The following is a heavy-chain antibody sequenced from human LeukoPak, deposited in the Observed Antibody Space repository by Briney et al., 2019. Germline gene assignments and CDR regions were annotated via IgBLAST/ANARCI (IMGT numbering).Heavy chain of an antibody. Sequence: SETLSLTCTVSGGSISSYYWSWIRQPPGKGLEWIGYIYYSGSTNYNPSLKSRVTISVDTSRNQFSLKLSSVTAADTAVYYCARMKIAVATPFFDYWGQGTLVTVSS. J-gene: IGHJ4*02. CDR3: ARMKIAVATPFFDY. V-gene: IGHV4-59*08. D-gene: IGHD6-19*01. CDR1: GGSISSYY. CDR2: IYYSGST.